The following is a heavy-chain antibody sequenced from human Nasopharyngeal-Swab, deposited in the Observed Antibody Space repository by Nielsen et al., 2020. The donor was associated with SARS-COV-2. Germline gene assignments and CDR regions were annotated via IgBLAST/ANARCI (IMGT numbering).Heavy chain of an antibody. CDR2: ISGSGGST. D-gene: IGHD1-26*01. Sequence: GESLKISCAASGCTFSSYAMSWVRQAPGKGLEWVSAISGSGGSTYYADSVKGRFTISRDNSKNTLYLQMNSLRAEDTAVYYCAKDRDSGSYNPTLPWGQGTLVTVSS. V-gene: IGHV3-23*01. J-gene: IGHJ4*02. CDR3: AKDRDSGSYNPTLP. CDR1: GCTFSSYA.